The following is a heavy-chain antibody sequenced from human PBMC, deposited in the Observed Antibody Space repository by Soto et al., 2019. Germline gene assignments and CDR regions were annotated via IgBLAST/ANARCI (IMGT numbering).Heavy chain of an antibody. D-gene: IGHD2-21*01. CDR3: AREVLWSRYFDY. CDR1: GLIFSNYV. J-gene: IGHJ4*02. Sequence: QVQLVESGGGVVQPGRSLRLSCAASGLIFSNYVMYWVRQAPGKGLEWVAFMSYDGTTKYYADSVKGRFTISRDKSKNTLYLQMNNLRPEDTGVYYCAREVLWSRYFDYWGQGTLVTVSS. CDR2: MSYDGTTK. V-gene: IGHV3-30-3*01.